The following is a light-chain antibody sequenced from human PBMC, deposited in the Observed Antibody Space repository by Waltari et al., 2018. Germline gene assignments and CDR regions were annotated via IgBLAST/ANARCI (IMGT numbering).Light chain of an antibody. V-gene: IGLV2-14*01. CDR2: EVS. CDR3: SSYTTSSAPGV. Sequence: QSALTQPASVSGSPGQSITISSSGTDSDVGAYDFVSWYQQHPGKAPHLIIYEVSNRPSGISNRFSASKSGNTASRTISGLQAEDEADYYCSSYTTSSAPGVFGTGTRVTVL. CDR1: DSDVGAYDF. J-gene: IGLJ1*01.